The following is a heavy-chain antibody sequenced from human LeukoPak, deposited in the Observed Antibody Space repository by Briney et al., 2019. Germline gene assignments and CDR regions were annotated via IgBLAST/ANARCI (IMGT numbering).Heavy chain of an antibody. CDR3: AAGGDYLRLCNY. D-gene: IGHD4-17*01. CDR1: GGSIISYY. Sequence: PSETLSLTYTVSGGSIISYYWTWIRQPAGKGLEWIGRIHTSGSTNYNPSLKSRVTISVDESENQFSLRLKSVTAADTAVYFCAAGGDYLRLCNYRGQGILVTVSS. CDR2: IHTSGST. V-gene: IGHV4-4*07. J-gene: IGHJ4*02.